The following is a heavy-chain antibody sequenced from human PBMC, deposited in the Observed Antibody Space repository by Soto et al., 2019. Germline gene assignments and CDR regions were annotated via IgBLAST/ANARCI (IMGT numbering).Heavy chain of an antibody. CDR3: ARGRMYYDFWSGYYGSYYYYMDV. CDR1: GGSFSGYY. D-gene: IGHD3-3*01. CDR2: INHSGST. V-gene: IGHV4-34*01. J-gene: IGHJ6*03. Sequence: SETLSLTCAVYGGSFSGYYWSWIRQPPGKGLEWIGEINHSGSTNYNPSLKSRVTISLDTSKNQFSLKLSSVTAADTAVYYCARGRMYYDFWSGYYGSYYYYMDVWGKGTTVTVSS.